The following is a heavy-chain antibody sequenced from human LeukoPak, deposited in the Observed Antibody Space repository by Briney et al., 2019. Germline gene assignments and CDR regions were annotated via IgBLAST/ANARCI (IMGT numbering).Heavy chain of an antibody. CDR1: GYTFTGYY. Sequence: ASVKVSCKASGYTFTGYYMHWVRQAPGQGLEWMGWINPNSGGTNYAQKFQGRVTMTRDTSISTAHMELSRLRSDDTAVYYCARWGLTAGPYGYNSQYWGQGTLVTVSS. CDR2: INPNSGGT. V-gene: IGHV1-2*02. CDR3: ARWGLTAGPYGYNSQY. D-gene: IGHD5-24*01. J-gene: IGHJ4*02.